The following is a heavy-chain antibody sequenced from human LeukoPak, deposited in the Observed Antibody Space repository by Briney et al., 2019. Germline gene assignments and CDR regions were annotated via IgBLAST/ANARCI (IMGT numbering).Heavy chain of an antibody. V-gene: IGHV3-74*03. Sequence: GGSLRLSCGASGFTFSSAWMHWVRQAPRTGLVWVSRITDDGTTTYADSVKGRFTISRDNAKNTLYLQMNSLRAEDTAVYYCVRDRVGPDYWGQGTLVTVSS. CDR3: VRDRVGPDY. D-gene: IGHD1-26*01. J-gene: IGHJ4*02. CDR2: ITDDGTT. CDR1: GFTFSSAW.